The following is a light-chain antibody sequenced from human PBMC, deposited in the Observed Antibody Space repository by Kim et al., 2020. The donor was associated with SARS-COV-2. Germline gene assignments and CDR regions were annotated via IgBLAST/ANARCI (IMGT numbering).Light chain of an antibody. CDR1: QRIISW. V-gene: IGKV1-5*03. J-gene: IGKJ2*01. CDR3: QQYNSYST. Sequence: LTASAGDRVTIAGPVSQRIISWLAWYQQKQGKAPKLLIYKASSLESVVPSRFRGSGSGTEFTFTISSLKTDDFVTYYCQQYNSYSTFGEGTKLEI. CDR2: KAS.